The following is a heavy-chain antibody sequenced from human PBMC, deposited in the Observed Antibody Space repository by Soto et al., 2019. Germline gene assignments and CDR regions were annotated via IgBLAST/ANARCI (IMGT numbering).Heavy chain of an antibody. CDR3: ARDTHTYYYGSGSILGFDY. CDR1: GYTFTSYG. D-gene: IGHD3-10*01. CDR2: ISAYNGNT. Sequence: QVQLVQSGAEVKKPGASVKVSCKASGYTFTSYGISWVRQAPGQGLEWMGWISAYNGNTNYAQNLQGRVPMTTDTSTSTAYMGLWSLRSDDTAVYYCARDTHTYYYGSGSILGFDYWGQGTLVTVSS. J-gene: IGHJ4*02. V-gene: IGHV1-18*01.